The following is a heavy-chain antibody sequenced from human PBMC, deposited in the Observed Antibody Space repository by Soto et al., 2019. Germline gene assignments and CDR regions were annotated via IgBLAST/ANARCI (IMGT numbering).Heavy chain of an antibody. V-gene: IGHV4-34*01. Sequence: QVQLQQWGAGLLKPSETLSLTCAVYGGSFSGYYWSWIRQPPGKGLEWIGEINHSGSTNYNPSLKRRVTISVDTSKNQFSLKLSSVTAADTAVYYCARGVAAAAQGWFDPWGQGTLVTVSS. J-gene: IGHJ5*02. CDR2: INHSGST. CDR3: ARGVAAAAQGWFDP. CDR1: GGSFSGYY. D-gene: IGHD6-13*01.